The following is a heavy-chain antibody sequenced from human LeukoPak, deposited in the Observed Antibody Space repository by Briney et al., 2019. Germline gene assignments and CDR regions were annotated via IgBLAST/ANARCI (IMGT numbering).Heavy chain of an antibody. D-gene: IGHD6-6*01. J-gene: IGHJ4*02. CDR1: GGSFSGYY. CDR3: ARVNSQLEFDY. CDR2: INHSGST. V-gene: IGHV4-34*01. Sequence: SEALSLTCAVHGGSFSGYYWSWIRQPPGKGLEWIGEINHSGSTNYNPSLKSRVTISVDTSKNQFSLKLSSVTAADTAVYYCARVNSQLEFDYWGQGTLVTVSS.